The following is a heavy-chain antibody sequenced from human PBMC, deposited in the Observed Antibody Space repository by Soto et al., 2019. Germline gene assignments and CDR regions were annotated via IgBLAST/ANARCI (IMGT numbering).Heavy chain of an antibody. V-gene: IGHV3-48*03. Sequence: AGGSLRLSCAASGFTFSSYEMNWVRQSPGKGLEWVSYISSSGSTIYYADSVKGRFTISRDNAKNSLYLQMNSLRAEDTAVYYCAREGGYSYGYGYYYGMDVWGQGTTVTVSS. CDR1: GFTFSSYE. CDR2: ISSSGSTI. CDR3: AREGGYSYGYGYYYGMDV. D-gene: IGHD5-18*01. J-gene: IGHJ6*02.